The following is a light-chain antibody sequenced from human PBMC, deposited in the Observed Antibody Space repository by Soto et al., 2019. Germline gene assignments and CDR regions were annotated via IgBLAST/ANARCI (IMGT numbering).Light chain of an antibody. CDR1: QGISSY. CDR2: GAS. CDR3: QLRDSTPAIS. J-gene: IGKJ5*01. Sequence: DLQMTQTPSSLSASVADRVTITCRASQGISSYLNWYQHKPGKATKLLIYGASRLQSGVPSRLSGSGTGTDFALATSSQQPEDVATYQCQLRDSTPAISCGRATRLV. V-gene: IGKV1-39*01.